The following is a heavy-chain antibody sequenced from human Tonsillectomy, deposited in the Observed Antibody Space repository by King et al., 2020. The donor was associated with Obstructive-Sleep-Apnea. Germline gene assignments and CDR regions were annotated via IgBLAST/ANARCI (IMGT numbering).Heavy chain of an antibody. J-gene: IGHJ3*02. Sequence: QLQESGPGLVKPSETLSLTCTVSGGSISSYYWSWIRQPPGKGLEWIGYIYYSGSTNYNPSLKSRVTISVDTSKNQFSLKLSSVTAADTAVYYCARGGGDWDAFDIWGQGTMVTVSS. V-gene: IGHV4-59*08. CDR2: IYYSGST. D-gene: IGHD3-16*01. CDR3: ARGGGDWDAFDI. CDR1: GGSISSYY.